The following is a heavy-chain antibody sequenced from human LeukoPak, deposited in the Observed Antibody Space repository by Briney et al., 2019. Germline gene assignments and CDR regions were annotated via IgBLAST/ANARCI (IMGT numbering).Heavy chain of an antibody. V-gene: IGHV3-23*01. J-gene: IGHJ4*02. CDR2: ISDSGGST. CDR3: VALRR. Sequence: GGSLRLSCAASGFSFSSYAMSWVRQAPGKGLEWVSVISDSGGSTYYADSVEGRLTVSRDNSKNRLYLQMNSLRAEDTAVYYCVALRRWGQGTLVTVSS. CDR1: GFSFSSYA. D-gene: IGHD5-12*01.